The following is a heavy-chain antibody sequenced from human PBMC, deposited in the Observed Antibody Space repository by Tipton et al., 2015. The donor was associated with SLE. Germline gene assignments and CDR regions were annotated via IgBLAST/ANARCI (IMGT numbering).Heavy chain of an antibody. J-gene: IGHJ5*02. V-gene: IGHV4-59*05. CDR2: IYYSGRT. D-gene: IGHD5-12*01. CDR3: ARHEVDGRKNWFDP. Sequence: TLSLTCTVSGGSINSRYWSWIRQSAGKGLEWIGRIYYSGRTSYNPSLKSRGTISVDTSKNQFSLKLDSVTAADTAVYYCARHEVDGRKNWFDPWGHGTLVTVSS. CDR1: GGSINSRY.